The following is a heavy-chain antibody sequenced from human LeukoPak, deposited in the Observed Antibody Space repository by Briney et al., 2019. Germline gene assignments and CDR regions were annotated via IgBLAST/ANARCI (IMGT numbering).Heavy chain of an antibody. Sequence: SETLSLTCTVSGGSISSYYWSWIRQPPGKGLEWIGYIYYSGSTNYNPSLKSRVTMSVDTSKNQFSLKLSSVTAADTAVYYCARNIEKVFWGVFGFDYGGREPLVTVS. J-gene: IGHJ4*02. CDR3: ARNIEKVFWGVFGFDY. CDR1: GGSISSYY. V-gene: IGHV4-59*12. D-gene: IGHD3-3*01. CDR2: IYYSGST.